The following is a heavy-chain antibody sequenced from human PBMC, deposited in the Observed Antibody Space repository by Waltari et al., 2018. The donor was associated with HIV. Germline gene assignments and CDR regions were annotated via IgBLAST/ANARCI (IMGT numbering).Heavy chain of an antibody. CDR1: GYSFTSYW. D-gene: IGHD3-10*01. Sequence: EVQLVQSGAEVKKPGESLKISCKGSGYSFTSYWIAWVRQMPGKGLEWMGIIYPGDSDTKYSPSFQDQVTISADKSITTDYLQWRSLEASDSAIYYCARLGSYGSGSRPFFFDYWGQGTLVTVSS. V-gene: IGHV5-51*03. CDR2: IYPGDSDT. CDR3: ARLGSYGSGSRPFFFDY. J-gene: IGHJ4*02.